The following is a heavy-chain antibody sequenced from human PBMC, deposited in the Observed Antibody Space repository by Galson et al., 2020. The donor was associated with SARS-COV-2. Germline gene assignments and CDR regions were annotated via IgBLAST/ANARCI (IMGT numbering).Heavy chain of an antibody. D-gene: IGHD1-26*01. V-gene: IGHV3-30-3*01. CDR2: ISYDGSNK. CDR1: GFTFSSYA. J-gene: IGHJ4*02. Sequence: GGSLRLSCAASGFTFSSYAMHWVRQAPGKGLEWVAVISYDGSNKYYADSVKGRFTISRDNSKNTLYLQMNSLRAEDTAVYYCARDYGRYSGSYSLDYWGQGTLVTVSS. CDR3: ARDYGRYSGSYSLDY.